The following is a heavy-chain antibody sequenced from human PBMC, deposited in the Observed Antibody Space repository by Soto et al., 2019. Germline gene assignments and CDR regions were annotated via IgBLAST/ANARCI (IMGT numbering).Heavy chain of an antibody. CDR1: GGTFSSYT. CDR3: ARDLGYSAPFGMDV. V-gene: IGHV1-69*08. Sequence: QVQLVQSGAEVKKPGSSVKVSCKASGGTFSSYTISWVRQAPGQGLEWMGRIIPILGIANYAQKFQGRVTITADKSTSTAYMELSSLRSDDTAVYYCARDLGYSAPFGMDVWGQGTTVTVSS. D-gene: IGHD5-12*01. CDR2: IIPILGIA. J-gene: IGHJ6*02.